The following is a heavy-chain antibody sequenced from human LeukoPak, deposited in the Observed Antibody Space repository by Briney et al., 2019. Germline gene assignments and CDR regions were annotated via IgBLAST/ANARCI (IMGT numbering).Heavy chain of an antibody. CDR2: IWYDGTNK. Sequence: GGSLRLSCVVSGISFSSHGMHWVRQAPGKGLEWVAVIWYDGTNKDYADSVKGRFTIPRDNSKNTLFLQMTSLRAEDTAVYYCARVRNNYDSSGFSAAEYWGQGTLVTVSS. CDR1: GISFSSHG. CDR3: ARVRNNYDSSGFSAAEY. J-gene: IGHJ4*02. V-gene: IGHV3-33*01. D-gene: IGHD3-22*01.